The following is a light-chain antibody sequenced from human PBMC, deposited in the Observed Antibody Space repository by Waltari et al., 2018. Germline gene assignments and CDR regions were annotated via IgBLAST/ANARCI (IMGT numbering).Light chain of an antibody. CDR1: QSLNNW. CDR2: KAS. Sequence: TCPAIQSLNNWLAWYQQKPGKTPKLLIYKASTLENGVPSRFSCIGSGAEFTLTISSLQPDDVATYYCQQYDGNSRTFGQGTKVEIK. CDR3: QQYDGNSRT. V-gene: IGKV1-5*03. J-gene: IGKJ1*01.